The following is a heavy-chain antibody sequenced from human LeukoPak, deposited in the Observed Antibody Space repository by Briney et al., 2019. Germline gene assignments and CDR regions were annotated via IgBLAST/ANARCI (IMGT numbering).Heavy chain of an antibody. CDR2: ITFNGCTK. Sequence: PGRSLRLYCAGSGFTFKEHAIHWVRQAPCKGLEWAPLITFNGCTKYYADSVKGRFTISRDNSKGTAFLQMNSLSRNDTAIYFCAKGLSAGTIDYWGQGALVTV. J-gene: IGHJ4*02. CDR1: GFTFKEHA. V-gene: IGHV3-30*18. D-gene: IGHD6-19*01. CDR3: AKGLSAGTIDY.